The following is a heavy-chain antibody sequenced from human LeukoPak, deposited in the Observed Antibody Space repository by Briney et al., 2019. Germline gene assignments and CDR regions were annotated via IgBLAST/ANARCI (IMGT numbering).Heavy chain of an antibody. J-gene: IGHJ5*02. Sequence: GASLRLSCAASGFTFSSYAMSWVRQAPGKGLEWVSAISGSGGSTYYADSVKGRFTISRDNSKNTLYLQMNSLRAEDTAVYYCAKQVQRYYYDSSGWFDPWGQGTLVTVSS. CDR2: ISGSGGST. CDR1: GFTFSSYA. CDR3: AKQVQRYYYDSSGWFDP. V-gene: IGHV3-23*01. D-gene: IGHD3-22*01.